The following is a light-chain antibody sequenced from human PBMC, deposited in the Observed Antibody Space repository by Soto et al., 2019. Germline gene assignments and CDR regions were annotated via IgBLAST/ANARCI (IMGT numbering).Light chain of an antibody. CDR2: GAS. Sequence: EIVWTQSPGTLSLSPGERAALSCRASQGLNSAYLAWYQQKPGQAPRLLIYGASSRDSGIPDRFSGSGSGTDFTLTIRRMATPDSALHFSQQYRDSPCTSGHGTKV. CDR3: QQYRDSPCT. V-gene: IGKV3-20*01. J-gene: IGKJ1*01. CDR1: QGLNSAY.